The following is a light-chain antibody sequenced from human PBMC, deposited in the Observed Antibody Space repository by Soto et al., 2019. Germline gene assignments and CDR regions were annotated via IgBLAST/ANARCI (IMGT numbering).Light chain of an antibody. CDR1: QTVHSSY. CDR2: GAS. V-gene: IGKV3-20*01. CDR3: HHYGGTPQT. J-gene: IGKJ1*01. Sequence: EMVLTQSPGTLSLSPGERATLACRASQTVHSSYLAWYQQRPGQAPRLLVYGASSRATGTPDRFTGSGSGTDFTLTITRLEPEDLAVYYCHHYGGTPQTCGKGTTVESK.